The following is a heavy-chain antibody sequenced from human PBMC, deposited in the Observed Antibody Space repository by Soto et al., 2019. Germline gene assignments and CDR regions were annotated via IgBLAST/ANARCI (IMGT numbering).Heavy chain of an antibody. V-gene: IGHV4-31*11. CDR2: IYYSGST. CDR3: ARARMVRGVIYYYGMDV. Sequence: QVQLQESGPGLVKSSQTLSLTCAVSGGSISSGGNYWSWIRQHPGKRLEWIGYIYYSGSTYYNPSLKSRVTISVDTSKNQFSLKLNSVTAADTAVYYCARARMVRGVIYYYGMDVWGQGTTVTVSS. J-gene: IGHJ6*02. D-gene: IGHD3-10*01. CDR1: GGSISSGGNY.